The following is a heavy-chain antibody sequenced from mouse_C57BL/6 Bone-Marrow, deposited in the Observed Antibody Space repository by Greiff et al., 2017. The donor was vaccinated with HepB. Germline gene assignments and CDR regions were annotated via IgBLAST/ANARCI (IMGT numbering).Heavy chain of an antibody. D-gene: IGHD2-3*01. CDR2: IDPSDSYT. J-gene: IGHJ1*03. CDR1: GYTFTSYW. CDR3: ARGEDGYYGYFDV. V-gene: IGHV1-50*01. Sequence: QVQLQQSGAELVKPGASVKLSCKASGYTFTSYWMQWVKQRPGQGLEWIGEIDPSDSYTNYNQKFKGKATLTVDTSSSTAYMQLSSLTSEDSAVYYCARGEDGYYGYFDVWGTGTTVTVSS.